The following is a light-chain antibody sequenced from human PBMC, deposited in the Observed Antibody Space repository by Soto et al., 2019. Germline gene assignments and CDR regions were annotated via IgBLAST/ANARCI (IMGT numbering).Light chain of an antibody. CDR3: QQYNNWPWT. V-gene: IGKV3-15*01. J-gene: IGKJ1*01. Sequence: EIVMTQSPATLSVSPGGRATLSCRASQSISDTLAWYQQKPGQAPRLLIHGASTRATGFPARFSGSGSGTDFTLTISSLQSEDFAVYYCQQYNNWPWTCGQGTKVEIK. CDR2: GAS. CDR1: QSISDT.